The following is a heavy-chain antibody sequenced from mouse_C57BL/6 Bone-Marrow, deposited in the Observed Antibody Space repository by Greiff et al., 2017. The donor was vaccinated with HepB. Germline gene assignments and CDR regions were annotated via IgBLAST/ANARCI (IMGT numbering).Heavy chain of an antibody. Sequence: QVQLQQSGAELVMPGASVKLSCKASGYTFTSYWMHWVKQRPGQGLEWIGEIDPSDSYTNYNQKFKGKSTLTVDTSSSTAYMQLSSLTSEDSAGYYGASDCYSLDWYFDIWGTGTTVTVSS. CDR2: IDPSDSYT. CDR3: ASDCYSLDWYFDI. J-gene: IGHJ1*03. V-gene: IGHV1-69*01. CDR1: GYTFTSYW. D-gene: IGHD2-3*01.